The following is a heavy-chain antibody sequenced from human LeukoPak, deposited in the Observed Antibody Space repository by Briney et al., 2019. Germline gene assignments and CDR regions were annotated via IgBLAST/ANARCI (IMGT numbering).Heavy chain of an antibody. CDR2: MNPKSGNT. V-gene: IGHV1-8*01. CDR1: VYTVTRYE. D-gene: IGHD3-10*01. CDR3: ARGHGLGQGSGSYPEYYYYYYMDV. J-gene: IGHJ6*03. Sequence: GASVKVSCKASVYTVTRYEMNWVRQATGHGLEWMGWMNPKSGNTGYAQKFQGRVTMTRNTSISTAYMELSSLRSEDTAVYYCARGHGLGQGSGSYPEYYYYYYMDVWGKGTTVTISS.